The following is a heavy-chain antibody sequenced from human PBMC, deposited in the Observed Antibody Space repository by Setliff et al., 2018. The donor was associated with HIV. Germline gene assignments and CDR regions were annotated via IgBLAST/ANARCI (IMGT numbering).Heavy chain of an antibody. Sequence: ASVKVSCKASGYMFTDYYIHWVRQAPGQGLEWMAGTIPKFGTSNYAHKFQGRMTITADESTSTAYMELTRLTSDDTAVYYCATSSGYSTTWGAFDIWGQGTMVTVSS. CDR1: GYMFTDYY. CDR3: ATSSGYSTTWGAFDI. J-gene: IGHJ3*02. CDR2: TIPKFGTS. D-gene: IGHD5-12*01. V-gene: IGHV1-69*13.